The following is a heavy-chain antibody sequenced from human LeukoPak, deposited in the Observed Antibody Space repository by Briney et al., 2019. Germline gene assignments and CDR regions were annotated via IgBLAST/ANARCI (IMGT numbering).Heavy chain of an antibody. V-gene: IGHV3-23*01. Sequence: PGGSLRLSCAASGFTFSSYGMSWVCQAPGKGLEWVSSFGGSGGSTYYADSVKGRFTISRDNAKNSLYLQMNSLRAEGTAVYYCARALNYYDSSGYLQDAFDIWGQGTMVTVSS. D-gene: IGHD3-22*01. CDR2: FGGSGGST. CDR3: ARALNYYDSSGYLQDAFDI. CDR1: GFTFSSYG. J-gene: IGHJ3*02.